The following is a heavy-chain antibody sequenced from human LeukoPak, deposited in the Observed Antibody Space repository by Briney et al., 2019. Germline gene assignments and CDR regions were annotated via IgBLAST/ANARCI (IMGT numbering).Heavy chain of an antibody. CDR3: ARDPPDY. CDR2: ILNSGTTT. V-gene: IGHV3-48*03. CDR1: GFTFSSYE. Sequence: GGSLRLSCAASGFTFSSYEMNWVRQAPGKGLEWVSYILNSGTTTYYADSVKGRFTISRDNAKNSLYLQMNSLRAEDTGVYYRARDPPDYWGQGILVTVSS. J-gene: IGHJ4*02.